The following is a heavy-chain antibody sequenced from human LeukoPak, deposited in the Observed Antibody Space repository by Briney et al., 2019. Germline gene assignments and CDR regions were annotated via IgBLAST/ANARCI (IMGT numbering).Heavy chain of an antibody. CDR1: GFTFSYYA. J-gene: IGHJ3*01. Sequence: GGSLRLSCAASGFTFSYYAMHWVRQAPGKGLEWVAVLSYGGTNKYYADSVKGRFTISRDNSKNTMFLQMNSLRAEDTAVYHCARDRSGYANDAFDFWGQGTMVTVSS. V-gene: IGHV3-30-3*01. CDR2: LSYGGTNK. D-gene: IGHD3-3*01. CDR3: ARDRSGYANDAFDF.